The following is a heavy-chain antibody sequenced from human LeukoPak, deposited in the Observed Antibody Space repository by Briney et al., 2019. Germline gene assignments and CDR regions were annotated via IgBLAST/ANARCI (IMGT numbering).Heavy chain of an antibody. D-gene: IGHD3-9*01. J-gene: IGHJ6*03. CDR1: GGSISSYY. CDR3: ARAAITQYYDILTGYYYMDV. Sequence: PSETLSLTCTVSGGSISSYYWSWIRQPPGKGLEWIGYIYYSGSTNYNPSLKSRVTISVDTSKNQFSLKLSSVTAADTAVYYCARAAITQYYDILTGYYYMDVWGKGTTVTVSS. CDR2: IYYSGST. V-gene: IGHV4-59*12.